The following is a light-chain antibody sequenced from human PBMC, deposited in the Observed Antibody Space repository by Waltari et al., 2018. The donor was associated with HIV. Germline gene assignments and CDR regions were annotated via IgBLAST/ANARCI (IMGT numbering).Light chain of an antibody. CDR2: GKN. V-gene: IGLV3-19*01. CDR1: SIRSHY. CDR3: NSRDSSGNHVV. J-gene: IGLJ2*01. Sequence: SSDLTQAPAVPVALGQTVRITCQGDSIRSHYARLYQQKPGQAPVLVIYGKNNRPSGIPDRFSGSSSGNTASLTITGAQAEDEADYYCNSRDSSGNHVVFGGGTKLTVL.